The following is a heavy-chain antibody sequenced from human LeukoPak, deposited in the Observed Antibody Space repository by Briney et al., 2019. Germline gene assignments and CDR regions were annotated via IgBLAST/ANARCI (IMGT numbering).Heavy chain of an antibody. CDR2: ISGESKYI. CDR3: ARGAVFQGNYDY. V-gene: IGHV3-21*01. J-gene: IGHJ4*02. Sequence: GGSLRLSCAAAGFTFSSSSMNWVRQTPGKGLEWVSSISGESKYIYYADSVTGRFTISRDNAKNSLYLQMSTLRAEDTAAYYCARGAVFQGNYDYWGQGTQVTVSS. CDR1: GFTFSSSS. D-gene: IGHD3-10*01.